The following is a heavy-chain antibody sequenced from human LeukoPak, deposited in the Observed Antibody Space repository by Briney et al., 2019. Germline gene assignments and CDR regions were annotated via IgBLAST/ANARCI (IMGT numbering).Heavy chain of an antibody. D-gene: IGHD6-6*01. J-gene: IGHJ6*03. Sequence: ASVKVSCKASGYTFTGYYMHWVRQAPGQGLEWMGWINPNSGGTNYAQKFQGRVTMTRDTSISTAYMELSSLRSEDTAVYYCARCLSSSPLYYYMDVWGKGTTVTVSS. CDR1: GYTFTGYY. V-gene: IGHV1-2*02. CDR3: ARCLSSSPLYYYMDV. CDR2: INPNSGGT.